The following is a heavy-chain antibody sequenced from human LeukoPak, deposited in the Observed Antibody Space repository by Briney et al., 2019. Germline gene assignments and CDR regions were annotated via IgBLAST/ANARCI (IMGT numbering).Heavy chain of an antibody. CDR1: GFTFSSYA. D-gene: IGHD3-16*02. CDR2: ISGRGGRT. CDR3: AAFPRADTGFIILDY. J-gene: IGHJ4*02. Sequence: PGGSLRLSCAASGFTFSSYAMSWVRQAPGRGLGWVSVISGRGGRTDYAGSVKGRFTISRDNSMNTMYLQMNSLTAEDTAVYYCAAFPRADTGFIILDYWGQGTLVTVSS. V-gene: IGHV3-23*01.